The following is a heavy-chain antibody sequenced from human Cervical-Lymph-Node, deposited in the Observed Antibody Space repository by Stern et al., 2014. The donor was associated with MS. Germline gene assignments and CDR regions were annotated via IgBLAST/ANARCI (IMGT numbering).Heavy chain of an antibody. Sequence: EDQLVESGGGLVQPGGSLRLSCAASGFTFSSYWMHWVRQAPGKGLVWVSRINSDGTGTGYADSVKGRFTISRDNAKNTLDLQMNSLRAEDTAVYYCIRGRGYNYAYYFDYWGHGTLVTVSS. D-gene: IGHD5-18*01. CDR1: GFTFSSYW. J-gene: IGHJ4*01. CDR2: INSDGTGT. CDR3: IRGRGYNYAYYFDY. V-gene: IGHV3-74*02.